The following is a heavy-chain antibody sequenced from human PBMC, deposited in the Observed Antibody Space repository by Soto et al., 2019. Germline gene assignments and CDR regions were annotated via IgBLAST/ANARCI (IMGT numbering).Heavy chain of an antibody. CDR3: VLSSGYYNNWFDP. J-gene: IGHJ5*02. D-gene: IGHD3-22*01. Sequence: SETLSLTCSVSAGSISSSSYYWGWIRQPPGKGLEWIGSIYYSGTTYYNPSLKSRVTVSVDTSKNQFSLNLSSVTAADTAVYYCVLSSGYYNNWFDPWGQGTLVTVSS. V-gene: IGHV4-39*01. CDR2: IYYSGTT. CDR1: AGSISSSSYY.